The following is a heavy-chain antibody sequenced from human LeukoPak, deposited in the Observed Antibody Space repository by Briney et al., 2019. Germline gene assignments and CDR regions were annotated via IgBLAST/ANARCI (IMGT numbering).Heavy chain of an antibody. D-gene: IGHD2-21*02. CDR3: ARGRVTGDAFDI. Sequence: PSETLSLTCTVSGGSISSGGYYWSWIRQPPGKGLEWIGYIYHSGSTYYNPSLKSRVTISVDRSKNQFSLKLSSVTAADTAVYYCARGRVTGDAFDIWGQGTMVTVSS. CDR2: IYHSGST. V-gene: IGHV4-30-2*01. J-gene: IGHJ3*02. CDR1: GGSISSGGYY.